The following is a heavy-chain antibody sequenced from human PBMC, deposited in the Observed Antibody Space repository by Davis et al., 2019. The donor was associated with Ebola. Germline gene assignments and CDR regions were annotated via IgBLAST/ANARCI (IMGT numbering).Heavy chain of an antibody. CDR1: GYTFTSYY. J-gene: IGHJ6*02. CDR2: INPSGGST. CDR3: ATPARPAYYYYGMDV. V-gene: IGHV1-46*01. D-gene: IGHD6-6*01. Sequence: ASVKVSCKASGYTFTSYYMHWVRQAPGQGLEWMGIINPSGGSTSYAQKFQGRVTMTRDTSTSTVYMELSSLRSEDTAVYYCATPARPAYYYYGMDVWGQGTTVTVSS.